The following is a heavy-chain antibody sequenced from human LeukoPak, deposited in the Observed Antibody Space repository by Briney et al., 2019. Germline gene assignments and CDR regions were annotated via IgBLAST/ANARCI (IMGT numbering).Heavy chain of an antibody. Sequence: GGSLRLSCAATGFSFKDYGMHWVRQPPGKGLEWVSAINWNGGGTDYVDSVRGRFTVSRDNAKNSLYLQMNSLRAEHTAVYYCARYSSTSYYMDVWGKGTTVTVSS. D-gene: IGHD2-2*01. J-gene: IGHJ6*03. CDR3: ARYSSTSYYMDV. CDR2: INWNGGGT. V-gene: IGHV3-20*04. CDR1: GFSFKDYG.